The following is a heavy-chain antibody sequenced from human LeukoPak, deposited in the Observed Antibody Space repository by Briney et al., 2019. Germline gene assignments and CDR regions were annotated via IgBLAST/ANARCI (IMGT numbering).Heavy chain of an antibody. CDR1: GYTFTSYG. V-gene: IGHV1-18*01. D-gene: IGHD2-15*01. J-gene: IGHJ5*02. CDR2: ISAYNGNT. Sequence: GASVKVSCKASGYTFTSYGISWVRQAPGQGLEWMGWISAYNGNTNYAQKPQGRVTMTTDTSTSTAYMELRSLRSDDTAVYYCARASLGYCSGGSCYMSPWGQGTLVTVSS. CDR3: ARASLGYCSGGSCYMSP.